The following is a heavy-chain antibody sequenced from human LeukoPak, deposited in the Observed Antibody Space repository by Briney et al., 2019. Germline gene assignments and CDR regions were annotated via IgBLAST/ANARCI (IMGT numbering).Heavy chain of an antibody. J-gene: IGHJ4*02. CDR1: GGSTNYYY. Sequence: SETLSLTCTVSGGSTNYYYWSWIRQPPGKGLEWIGYIDYSGRTKYNPSLKSRVTISVDTSKNQFSLKLSSVTAADTAVYYCARSRYYYDSSGYWDYWGQGTLVTVSS. CDR2: IDYSGRT. CDR3: ARSRYYYDSSGYWDY. D-gene: IGHD3-22*01. V-gene: IGHV4-59*08.